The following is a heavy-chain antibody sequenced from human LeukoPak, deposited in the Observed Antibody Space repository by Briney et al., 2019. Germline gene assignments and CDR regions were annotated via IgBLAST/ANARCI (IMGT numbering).Heavy chain of an antibody. Sequence: GASVKVSCKASGYTFTRYYLHWVRQAPGQGLEWVGWINPNSGRTNYAQKFQDRVTMTRDTSNNTSYMDLSSLTSDDTAVYYCAREFRTTTWSYDAFDLWGQGTMVTVSS. CDR3: AREFRTTTWSYDAFDL. CDR2: INPNSGRT. J-gene: IGHJ3*01. V-gene: IGHV1-2*02. CDR1: GYTFTRYY. D-gene: IGHD1/OR15-1a*01.